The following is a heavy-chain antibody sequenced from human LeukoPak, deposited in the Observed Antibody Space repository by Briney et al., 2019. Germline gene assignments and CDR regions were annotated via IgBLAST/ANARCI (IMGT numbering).Heavy chain of an antibody. D-gene: IGHD6-13*01. CDR1: GYTFVNYG. CDR2: INTYNDNT. V-gene: IGHV1-18*01. J-gene: IGHJ4*02. CDR3: ARVLGSSWYADY. Sequence: ASVKVSCKASGYTFVNYGISWVRQAPGRGLEWMGWINTYNDNTNYAQKFQDRVTLTTDTSTSTAYMELRSLRSDDTAVYYCARVLGSSWYADYWGQGTLVTVSS.